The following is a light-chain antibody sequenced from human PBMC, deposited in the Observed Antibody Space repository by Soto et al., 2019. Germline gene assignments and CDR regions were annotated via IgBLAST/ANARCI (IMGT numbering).Light chain of an antibody. J-gene: IGKJ4*01. V-gene: IGKV1-33*01. CDR2: DVF. CDR1: QDISNY. CDR3: QQYDNLFFS. Sequence: DIQMTQSPSSLSASVGDRVIITCQASQDISNYLNWYQKKPGKAPKLLIYDVFNLEAGVPSRFSGSGSGTDFTLNISSLQPDDIATYYCQQYDNLFFSFGGGTRVEIK.